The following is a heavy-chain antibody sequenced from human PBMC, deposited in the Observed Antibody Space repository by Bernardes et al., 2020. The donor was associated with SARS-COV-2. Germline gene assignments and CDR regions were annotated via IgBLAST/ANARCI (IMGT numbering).Heavy chain of an antibody. J-gene: IGHJ4*02. Sequence: SVKVSCKASGGTFSSYTISWVRQAPGQGLEWMGRIIPILGIANYAQKFQGRVTITADKSTSTAYMELSSLRSEDTAVYYCASIYGDQPFDYWGQGTLVTVSS. CDR3: ASIYGDQPFDY. D-gene: IGHD4-17*01. CDR1: GGTFSSYT. V-gene: IGHV1-69*02. CDR2: IIPILGIA.